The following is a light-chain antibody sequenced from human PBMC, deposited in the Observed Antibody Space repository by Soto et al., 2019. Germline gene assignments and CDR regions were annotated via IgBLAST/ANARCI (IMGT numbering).Light chain of an antibody. V-gene: IGKV1-39*01. CDR1: RSIGNY. Sequence: DIQVTQSPSSLSVFVGDRVTITCRASRSIGNYLNWYQQKPGKAPKLLIYSASSLQSGVPSRFNGSGSGTDFTLTLSSLQPEDFATYFCQQSLSSPPTFGGGTKVEI. CDR3: QQSLSSPPT. CDR2: SAS. J-gene: IGKJ4*01.